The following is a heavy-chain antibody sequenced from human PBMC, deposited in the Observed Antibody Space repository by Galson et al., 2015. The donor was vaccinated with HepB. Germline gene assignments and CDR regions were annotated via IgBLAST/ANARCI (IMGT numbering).Heavy chain of an antibody. CDR3: ARAQTYYYNSSGYYFDY. V-gene: IGHV7-4-1*02. CDR2: INTNTGNP. J-gene: IGHJ4*02. D-gene: IGHD3-22*01. CDR1: GYTFTTYT. Sequence: SVKVSCKASGYTFTTYTMNWVRQAPGQGLEWMGWINTNTGNPTYAQGFTGRFVFSLDTSVSTAYLQISNLKAEDTAVYYCARAQTYYYNSSGYYFDYWGQGTLVTVSS.